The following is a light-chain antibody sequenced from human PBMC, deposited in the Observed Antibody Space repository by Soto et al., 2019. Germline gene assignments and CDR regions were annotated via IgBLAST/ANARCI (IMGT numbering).Light chain of an antibody. V-gene: IGKV3-15*01. J-gene: IGKJ1*01. CDR3: QQYNNWPT. CDR2: AAS. Sequence: EILMTQSPATLSVSPGERATLSCRASQSVSSDLAWYQQKPGQPPRLLIYAASARATGIPARFSGSGSGTEFTLSISSLQSEDFALYFCQQYNNWPTFGQGTKVDIK. CDR1: QSVSSD.